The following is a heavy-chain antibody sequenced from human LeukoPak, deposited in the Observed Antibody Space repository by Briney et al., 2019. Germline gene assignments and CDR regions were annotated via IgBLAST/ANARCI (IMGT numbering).Heavy chain of an antibody. D-gene: IGHD3-16*01. J-gene: IGHJ4*02. CDR3: AKGRFNYYFDY. Sequence: GGSLRLSCAASGFTFSSYAMNWVRQAPGKGLEWVSAISGSGDSTYYADSVKGRFTISRDNSKNTLYLQMNSLRAEDTAVYYCAKGRFNYYFDYWGQGTLVTVSS. V-gene: IGHV3-23*01. CDR1: GFTFSSYA. CDR2: ISGSGDST.